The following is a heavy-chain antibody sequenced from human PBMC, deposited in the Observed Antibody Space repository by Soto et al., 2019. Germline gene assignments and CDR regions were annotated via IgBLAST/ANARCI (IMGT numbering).Heavy chain of an antibody. J-gene: IGHJ4*02. D-gene: IGHD6-13*01. CDR2: ISYDGSNK. V-gene: IGHV3-30*18. Sequence: GGSLRLSCAASGFTFSSYGMHWVRQAPGKGLEWVAVISYDGSNKYYADSVKGRFTISRDNSKNTLYLQMNSLRAEDTAVYYCAKELSSWYLKAFESPLYYFDYWGQGTLVTVSS. CDR3: AKELSSWYLKAFESPLYYFDY. CDR1: GFTFSSYG.